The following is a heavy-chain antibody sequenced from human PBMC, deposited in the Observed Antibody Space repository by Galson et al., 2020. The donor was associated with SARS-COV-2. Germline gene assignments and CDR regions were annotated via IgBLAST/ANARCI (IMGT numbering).Heavy chain of an antibody. Sequence: SETLSLTCTVSGGSISSYYWSWIRQPPGKGLEWIGYIYYSGSTNYNPSLKSRVTISVDTSKNQFSLKLSSVTAADTAVYYCARGDEYYDFWSGYSYGMDVWGQGTTVTVSS. CDR3: ARGDEYYDFWSGYSYGMDV. CDR2: IYYSGST. CDR1: GGSISSYY. D-gene: IGHD3-3*01. V-gene: IGHV4-59*01. J-gene: IGHJ6*02.